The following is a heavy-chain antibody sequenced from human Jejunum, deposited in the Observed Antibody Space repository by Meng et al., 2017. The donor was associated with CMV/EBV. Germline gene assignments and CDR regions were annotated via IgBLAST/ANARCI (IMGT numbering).Heavy chain of an antibody. CDR3: AARYCSSGSCYGYFDY. CDR2: ISSNGGST. J-gene: IGHJ4*02. Sequence: FTVSSYAMPGVRQAPGKGLEYVSAISSNGGSTYYADSVKGRFTTSRDNSKNTLHLQMDSLRAEDMAVYYCAARYCSSGSCYGYFDYWGQGTLVTVSS. D-gene: IGHD2-15*01. CDR1: FTVSSYA. V-gene: IGHV3-64*02.